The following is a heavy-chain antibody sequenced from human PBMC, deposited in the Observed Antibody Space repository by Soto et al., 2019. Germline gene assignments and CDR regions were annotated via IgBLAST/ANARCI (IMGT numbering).Heavy chain of an antibody. CDR1: GFTFSTFA. J-gene: IGHJ6*03. CDR2: ISGSGGTT. D-gene: IGHD3-10*01. V-gene: IGHV3-23*01. CDR3: AKDLLWFGELSSHYYMDV. Sequence: PGGSLRLSCAASGFTFSTFAMSWVRQAPGKGLEWVSAISGSGGTTYYADSVKGRFTISRDNSKNTLYLQMNSLRAEDTAVYYCAKDLLWFGELSSHYYMDVWGKGTTVTVSS.